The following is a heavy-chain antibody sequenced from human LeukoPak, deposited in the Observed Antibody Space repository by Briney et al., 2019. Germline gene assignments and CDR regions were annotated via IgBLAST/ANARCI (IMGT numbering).Heavy chain of an antibody. V-gene: IGHV3-30*02. CDR2: IRFDGIRK. CDR3: AKDPVPHDFWSGSYAGDIY. CDR1: GFTFSTYG. D-gene: IGHD3-3*01. Sequence: HPGGSLRLSCAASGFTFSTYGMHWVRQAPGKGLERVAFIRFDGIRKYYADSVEGRFTISRENSRNTLDLQMSSLRSEDTAVYYCAKDPVPHDFWSGSYAGDIYWGQGTLVTVSS. J-gene: IGHJ4*02.